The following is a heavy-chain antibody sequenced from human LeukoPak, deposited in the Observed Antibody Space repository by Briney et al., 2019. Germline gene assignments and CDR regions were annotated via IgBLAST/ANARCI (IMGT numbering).Heavy chain of an antibody. CDR1: GFTFSSYA. CDR3: ARVPNPTGEIFGVVIINPGHGMDV. CDR2: ISSSSSYI. D-gene: IGHD3-3*01. Sequence: GGSLRLSCAASGFTFSSYAMSWVRQAPGKGLEWVSSISSSSSYIYYADSVKGRFTISRDNAKNSLYLQMNSLRAEDTAVYYCARVPNPTGEIFGVVIINPGHGMDVWGQGTTVTVSS. V-gene: IGHV3-21*01. J-gene: IGHJ6*02.